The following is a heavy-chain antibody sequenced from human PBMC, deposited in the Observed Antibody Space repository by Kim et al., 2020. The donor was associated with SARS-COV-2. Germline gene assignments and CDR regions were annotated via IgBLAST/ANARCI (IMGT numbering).Heavy chain of an antibody. Sequence: GGSLRLSCAASGFTFSDFAFHWVRQGPGKGLEWVAVISDDANNKYDAESVKGRFTISRDNSKNTLYLQMNSLRAEDTAVYYCARGGYSSSWSIGEAFDFWGQGTMVIVSS. CDR3: ARGGYSSSWSIGEAFDF. V-gene: IGHV3-30*04. CDR1: GFTFSDFA. D-gene: IGHD6-13*01. J-gene: IGHJ3*01. CDR2: ISDDANNK.